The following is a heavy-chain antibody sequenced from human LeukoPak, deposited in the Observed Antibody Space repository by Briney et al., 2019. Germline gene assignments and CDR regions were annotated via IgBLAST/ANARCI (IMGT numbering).Heavy chain of an antibody. V-gene: IGHV4-4*07. CDR3: ARPLGGNSPYDAFDI. CDR2: IYTSGNT. J-gene: IGHJ3*02. D-gene: IGHD4-23*01. Sequence: PSETLSLTCTVSGVSISGYYWSWIRQPAGKGLERIGRIYTSGNTNYNPSLKSRVTMSVDTSKNQFSLKLSSVTAADTTVYYCARPLGGNSPYDAFDIWGQGTMVTVSS. CDR1: GVSISGYY.